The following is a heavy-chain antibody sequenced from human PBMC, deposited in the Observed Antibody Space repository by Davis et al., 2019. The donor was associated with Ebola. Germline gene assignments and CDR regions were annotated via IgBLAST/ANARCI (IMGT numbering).Heavy chain of an antibody. D-gene: IGHD6-6*01. J-gene: IGHJ4*02. CDR1: GLSFSTYW. V-gene: IGHV3-7*03. Sequence: PGGSLRLSCAASGLSFSTYWMSWVRQTPDKELEFVANINQGGSVKNYVDSVKGRFTISRDNAKNSLYLQMNSLRAEDTAVYYCARDPGSSSFDYWGQGSLVTVSS. CDR3: ARDPGSSSFDY. CDR2: INQGGSVK.